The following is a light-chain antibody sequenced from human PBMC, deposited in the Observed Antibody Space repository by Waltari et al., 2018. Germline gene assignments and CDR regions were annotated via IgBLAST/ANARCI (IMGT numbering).Light chain of an antibody. Sequence: DIVVTPSPDSLAVSLGERDTINCKSSQSVLSSSKNKNYLAWYQQKPGQPPKLLIYWASTRESGVPDRFSGSGSGTEFTLTISSLQDEDVALYYCQQYYSIPLSFGGGTKVEIK. CDR1: QSVLSSSKNKNY. V-gene: IGKV4-1*01. CDR3: QQYYSIPLS. CDR2: WAS. J-gene: IGKJ4*01.